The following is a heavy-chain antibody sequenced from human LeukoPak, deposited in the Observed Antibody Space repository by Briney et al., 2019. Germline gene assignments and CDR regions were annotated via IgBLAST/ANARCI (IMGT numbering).Heavy chain of an antibody. V-gene: IGHV4-39*01. CDR3: ARRCSSTSCYWIWFDP. D-gene: IGHD2-2*01. Sequence: KSSETLSLTCTVSGGSISSSSYYWGWIRQPPGKGLEWIGSIYYSGSTYYNPSLKSRVTISVDTSKNQFSLKLSSVTAADTAVYYCARRCSSTSCYWIWFDPWGQGTLVTVSS. CDR2: IYYSGST. J-gene: IGHJ5*02. CDR1: GGSISSSSYY.